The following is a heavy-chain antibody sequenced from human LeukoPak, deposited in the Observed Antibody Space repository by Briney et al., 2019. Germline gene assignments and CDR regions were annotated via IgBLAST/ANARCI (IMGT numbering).Heavy chain of an antibody. CDR2: IYYSGST. CDR3: GRAQQGAAGGRYYYHGVDV. Sequence: SQTLSLTCTVSGGSISSAGYYWSWIRQHPGKGLEWIGYIYYSGSTYYNPSLKSRVIIPVDTSKNQFSLKLSSVTAADTAVYYCGRAQQGAAGGRYYYHGVDVWGQGTTVTVSS. D-gene: IGHD6-13*01. J-gene: IGHJ6*02. CDR1: GGSISSAGYY. V-gene: IGHV4-31*03.